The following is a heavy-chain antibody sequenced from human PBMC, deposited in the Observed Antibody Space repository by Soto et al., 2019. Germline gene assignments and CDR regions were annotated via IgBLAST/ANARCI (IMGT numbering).Heavy chain of an antibody. CDR2: ISSSGSII. CDR1: GFTFGDYY. Sequence: EGSLRLSCSPSGFTFGDYYMSWIRQAPGKGLEWVSYISSSGSIIYYADSVKGRFTISRDNAKNSLYLQMNSLRAEDTAVYYCARDASHYYYYYMDVWGKGTTVTVSS. J-gene: IGHJ6*03. CDR3: ARDASHYYYYYMDV. V-gene: IGHV3-11*01.